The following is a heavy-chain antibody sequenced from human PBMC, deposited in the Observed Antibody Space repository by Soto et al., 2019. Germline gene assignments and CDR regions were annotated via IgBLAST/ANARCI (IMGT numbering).Heavy chain of an antibody. CDR3: TTLGIVVGYFDL. J-gene: IGHJ2*01. V-gene: IGHV3-15*01. CDR2: IKSKTDGGTT. CDR1: GFTFSSYG. D-gene: IGHD2-2*01. Sequence: GSLRLSCSPSGFTFSSYGMHWVRQAPGKGLEWVGRIKSKTDGGTTDYAAPVKGRFTISRDDSKNTLYLQMNSLKNEDTAVYYCTTLGIVVGYFDLWGRGTLVTVSS.